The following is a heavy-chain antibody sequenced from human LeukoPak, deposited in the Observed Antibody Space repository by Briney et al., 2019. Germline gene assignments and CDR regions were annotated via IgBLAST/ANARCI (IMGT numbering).Heavy chain of an antibody. J-gene: IGHJ5*02. D-gene: IGHD4-17*01. V-gene: IGHV4-61*02. Sequence: PSETLSLTCTVSGGSISSSSYYWGWIRQPAGKGLEWIGRIYTSGSTNYNPSLKSRVTMSVDTSKNQFSLKLSSVTAADTAVYYCARGGSPGYGDSLWTFDPWGQGTLVTVSS. CDR1: GGSISSSSYY. CDR2: IYTSGST. CDR3: ARGGSPGYGDSLWTFDP.